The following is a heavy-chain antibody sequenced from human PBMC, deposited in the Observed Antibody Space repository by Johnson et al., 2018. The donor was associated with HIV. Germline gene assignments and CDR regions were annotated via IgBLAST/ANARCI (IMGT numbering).Heavy chain of an antibody. J-gene: IGHJ3*02. CDR2: SRNKANSYTT. CDR3: ALSYSLDAFDI. D-gene: IGHD2-21*01. V-gene: IGHV3-72*01. Sequence: VQLVESGGGVVQPGRSLRLSCAASGFTFSDHYMDWVRQAPGKGLEWVGRSRNKANSYTTGYAASVKGRFTISRDDSKNSLYLQMNSLKTEDTAVYYCALSYSLDAFDIWGQWTMVTVSS. CDR1: GFTFSDHY.